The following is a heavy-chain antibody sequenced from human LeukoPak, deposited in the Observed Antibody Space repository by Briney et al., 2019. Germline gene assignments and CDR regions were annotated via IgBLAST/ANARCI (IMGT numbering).Heavy chain of an antibody. D-gene: IGHD4/OR15-4a*01. Sequence: SETLSLTCTVSGGSISSSSYYWSWIRQPAGKGLEWIGRIYTSGSTNYNPSLKSRVTMSVDTSKNQFSLKLSSVTAADTAVYYCAGGGYGATLGNWGQGTLVTVSS. J-gene: IGHJ4*02. CDR1: GGSISSSSYY. V-gene: IGHV4-61*02. CDR2: IYTSGST. CDR3: AGGGYGATLGN.